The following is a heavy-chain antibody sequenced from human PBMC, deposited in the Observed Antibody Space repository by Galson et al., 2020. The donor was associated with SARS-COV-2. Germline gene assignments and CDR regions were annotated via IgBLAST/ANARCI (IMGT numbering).Heavy chain of an antibody. CDR1: GGPFSNYT. Sequence: SVKVSCKASGGPFSNYTISWVRPAPGQGLEWMGRVIPMFALANYAQTFQGRVPITADISTNTAYMELTSLRSEDTAVYYCARAKGNYYDPSGYYTLDYAFDFWGQGTMVTVSS. CDR3: ARAKGNYYDPSGYYTLDYAFDF. D-gene: IGHD3-22*01. CDR2: VIPMFALA. V-gene: IGHV1-69*02. J-gene: IGHJ3*01.